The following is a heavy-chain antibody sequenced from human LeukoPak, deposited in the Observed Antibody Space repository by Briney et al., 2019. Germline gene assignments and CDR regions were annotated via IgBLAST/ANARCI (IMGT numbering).Heavy chain of an antibody. J-gene: IGHJ4*02. CDR1: GYTFTTDW. CDR2: IYPGGSDP. Sequence: GESLKISCKGSGYTFTTDWIGWVRQMPGKGLEWMGIIYPGGSDPIYNPSFQGQVIISVDKSINAAYMEWTSLKASDTAKYFCARRTGGFESWGQGTLVIVSS. V-gene: IGHV5-51*01. D-gene: IGHD3-10*01. CDR3: ARRTGGFES.